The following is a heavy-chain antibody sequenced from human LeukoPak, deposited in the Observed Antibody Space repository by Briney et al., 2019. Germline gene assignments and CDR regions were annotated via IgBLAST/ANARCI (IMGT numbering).Heavy chain of an antibody. Sequence: GGSLRLSCVVSGFTFSSYGMHWVRQAPGKGLEWVAVIWDDGGTKYYSDSVKGRFTISRDNSKSTLYLGMNSLRVEDTAVYYCAREGLTGSTNWFDSWGQGTLATVSS. CDR1: GFTFSSYG. CDR2: IWDDGGTK. D-gene: IGHD1-7*01. V-gene: IGHV3-33*01. J-gene: IGHJ5*01. CDR3: AREGLTGSTNWFDS.